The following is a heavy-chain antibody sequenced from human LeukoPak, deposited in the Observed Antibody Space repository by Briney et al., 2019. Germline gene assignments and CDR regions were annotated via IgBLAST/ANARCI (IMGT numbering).Heavy chain of an antibody. D-gene: IGHD4-17*01. J-gene: IGHJ6*03. Sequence: SVKVSCKAPGGTFSSYAISWVRQAPGQGLEWRGGIIPIFGTENYAQKFQGRVTITTDESTSTAYMELSSLRSEDTAVYYCARGAWTTIGYYYYYYMDVWGKGTTVTVSS. CDR1: GGTFSSYA. V-gene: IGHV1-69*05. CDR3: ARGAWTTIGYYYYYYMDV. CDR2: IIPIFGTE.